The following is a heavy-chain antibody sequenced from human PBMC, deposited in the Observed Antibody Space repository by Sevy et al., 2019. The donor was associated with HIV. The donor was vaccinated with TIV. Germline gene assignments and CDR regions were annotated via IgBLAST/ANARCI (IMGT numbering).Heavy chain of an antibody. Sequence: GGSLRLSCAASRFTFSSYAMSWVRQAPGKGLQWVSAISESGGTTYYSDSVKGRFTISRDNSKNTLYLQMNSLRAEDTAVYYCAKASIEVAATTGGVFDYWGHGTLVTVSS. J-gene: IGHJ4*01. CDR1: RFTFSSYA. CDR3: AKASIEVAATTGGVFDY. V-gene: IGHV3-23*01. D-gene: IGHD6-19*01. CDR2: ISESGGTT.